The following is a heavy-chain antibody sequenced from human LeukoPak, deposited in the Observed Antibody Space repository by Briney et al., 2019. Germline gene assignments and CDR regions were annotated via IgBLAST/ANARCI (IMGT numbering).Heavy chain of an antibody. CDR1: VFTFSGST. J-gene: IGHJ4*02. V-gene: IGHV3-73*01. Sequence: GGSLRLSCAASVFTFSGSTMHWVRQASRKGLEWVGRIRSKADNYATAYGASVKGRFTISRDDSKNTAYLQMSSLKTEDTALYYCTRQWGRAGAGPLDFDLWGPGTLVTVYS. D-gene: IGHD6-13*01. CDR3: TRQWGRAGAGPLDFDL. CDR2: IRSKADNYAT.